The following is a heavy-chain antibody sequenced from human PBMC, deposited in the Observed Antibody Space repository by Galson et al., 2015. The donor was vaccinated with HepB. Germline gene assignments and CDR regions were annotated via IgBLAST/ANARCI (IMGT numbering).Heavy chain of an antibody. Sequence: SLRLSCAASGFTFSSYGMHWVRQAPGKGLEWVAVISYDGSNKYYADSVKGRFTISRDNSKNTLYLQMNSLRAEDTAVYYCAKSEWELNFDYWGQGTLVTVSS. CDR2: ISYDGSNK. CDR3: AKSEWELNFDY. J-gene: IGHJ4*02. D-gene: IGHD1-26*01. CDR1: GFTFSSYG. V-gene: IGHV3-30*18.